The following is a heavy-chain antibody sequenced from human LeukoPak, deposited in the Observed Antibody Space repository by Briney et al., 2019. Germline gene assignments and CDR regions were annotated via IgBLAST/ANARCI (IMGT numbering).Heavy chain of an antibody. CDR3: ARTYSSGWLVDY. J-gene: IGHJ4*02. CDR1: GFTLSSYS. V-gene: IGHV3-48*02. D-gene: IGHD6-19*01. CDR2: ISSSSSTI. Sequence: GGFLRLSCAGSGFTLSSYSINWVRQAPGKGLEWLSYISSSSSTIYYADSVKGRFTVSRDNAKNLVYLQMNSLRDEDTAVYYCARTYSSGWLVDYWGQGTLVTVSS.